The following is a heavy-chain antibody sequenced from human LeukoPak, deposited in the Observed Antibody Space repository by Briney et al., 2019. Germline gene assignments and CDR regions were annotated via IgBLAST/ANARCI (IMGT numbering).Heavy chain of an antibody. D-gene: IGHD3-3*01. CDR1: GFTFSSYW. V-gene: IGHV3-7*01. CDR3: ARSSYDDFWGDGDHFDY. CDR2: INQDGSEK. J-gene: IGHJ4*02. Sequence: GGSLRLSCAASGFTFSSYWMSWVRQAPGKGLEWVANINQDGSEKHYVDSVKGRFTISRDNAKNSLYLQMNSLRAEDTAVYYCARSSYDDFWGDGDHFDYWGQETLVTVSS.